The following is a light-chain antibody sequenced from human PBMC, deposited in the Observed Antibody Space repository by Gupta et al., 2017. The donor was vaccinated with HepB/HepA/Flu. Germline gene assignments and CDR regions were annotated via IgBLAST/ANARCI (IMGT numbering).Light chain of an antibody. V-gene: IGLV2-14*03. CDR1: SRDVGGYNY. J-gene: IGLJ2*01. CDR2: DVS. CDR3: SSYTSSSTLV. Sequence: QSALTQPASVSGSPGQSITISCTGPSRDVGGYNYVSCYQQHPGNAPKLMIYDVSKRTAGVSNGFSGSKAGNTASLTISGLEAEDEAEYYCSSYTSSSTLVFGGGTKLTVL.